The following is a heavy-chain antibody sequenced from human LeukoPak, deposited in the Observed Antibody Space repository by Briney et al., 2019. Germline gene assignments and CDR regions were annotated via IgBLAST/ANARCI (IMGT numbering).Heavy chain of an antibody. CDR2: IYYSGST. D-gene: IGHD1-26*01. CDR1: GGSISSSSYY. CDR3: ASSPGEWELSYYFDY. V-gene: IGHV4-39*07. J-gene: IGHJ4*02. Sequence: SETLSLTCTVSGGSISSSSYYWGWIRQPPGKGLEWIGSIYYSGSTYYNPSLKSRVTISADTSKNQFSLKLSSVTAADTAVYYCASSPGEWELSYYFDYWGQGTLVTVSS.